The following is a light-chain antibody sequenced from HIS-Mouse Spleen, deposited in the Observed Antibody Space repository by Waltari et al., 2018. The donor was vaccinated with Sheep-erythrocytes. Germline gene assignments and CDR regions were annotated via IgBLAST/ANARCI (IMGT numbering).Light chain of an antibody. V-gene: IGLV2-11*01. CDR1: SSHGGGYNY. J-gene: IGLJ1*01. Sequence: QSALTQPRPVSGSPGQSVPISCTGTSSHGGGYNYFSWYQQHPGKAPKLMIYDVSKRPSGVPDRFSGSKSGNTASLTISGLQAEDEADYYCCSYAGSYNHVFATGTKVTVL. CDR3: CSYAGSYNHV. CDR2: DVS.